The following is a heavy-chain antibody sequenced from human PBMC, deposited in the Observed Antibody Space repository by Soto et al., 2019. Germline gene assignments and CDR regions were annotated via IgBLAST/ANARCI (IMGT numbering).Heavy chain of an antibody. CDR3: ARDRRFCSGGSCYVFSYAFDI. CDR1: GGSISSYY. V-gene: IGHV4-59*01. Sequence: LSLTCTVSGGSISSYYWSWIRQPPGKGLEWIGYIYYSGSTNYNPSLKSRVTISVDTSKNQFSLKLSSVTAADTAVYYCARDRRFCSGGSCYVFSYAFDIWGQGTMVT. D-gene: IGHD2-15*01. J-gene: IGHJ3*02. CDR2: IYYSGST.